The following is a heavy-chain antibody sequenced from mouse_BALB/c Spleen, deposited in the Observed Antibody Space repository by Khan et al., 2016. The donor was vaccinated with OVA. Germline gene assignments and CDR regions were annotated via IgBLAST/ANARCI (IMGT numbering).Heavy chain of an antibody. J-gene: IGHJ4*01. CDR2: IWGGGSK. CDR1: GFSLTDYA. Sequence: VKLQESEPGLVAPSQSLSITCTVSGFSLTDYAVSWIRQPPGKGLEWLGVIWGGGSKYYNSALKSRLSISKDNSKSQVFLKMNSLQTDDTAMYYCAKDPPYYAMDYWGQGTSVTVSS. V-gene: IGHV2-6-5*01. CDR3: AKDPPYYAMDY.